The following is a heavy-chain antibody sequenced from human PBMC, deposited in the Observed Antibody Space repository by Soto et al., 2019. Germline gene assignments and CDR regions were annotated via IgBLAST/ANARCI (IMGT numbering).Heavy chain of an antibody. CDR2: IYYSAST. CDR3: ARVNSSSYYYYYMDA. V-gene: IGHV4-59*01. Sequence: PSETLSLTCTVSGGSISSYYWSWSRQPPGKGLEWIGYIYYSASTNYNPSLKSRVTISVDTSKNQFSLKLSSVTAADTAVYYCARVNSSSYYYYYMDAWGKGTTVTVS. CDR1: GGSISSYY. D-gene: IGHD6-13*01. J-gene: IGHJ6*03.